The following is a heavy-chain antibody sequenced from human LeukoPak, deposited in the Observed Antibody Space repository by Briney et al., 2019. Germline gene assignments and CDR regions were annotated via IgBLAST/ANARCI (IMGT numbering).Heavy chain of an antibody. CDR1: GGSISSSNFY. V-gene: IGHV4-39*07. D-gene: IGHD5-24*01. J-gene: IGHJ4*02. CDR2: IYYSGST. CDR3: ARLGAPRWLQFGRKRSIDY. Sequence: SETLSLTCTVSGGSISSSNFYWGWIRQPPGKGLEWIGSIYYSGSTYHNPSLKSRVTISVDTSKNQFSLKLSSVTAADTAVYYCARLGAPRWLQFGRKRSIDYRGQGTLVTVSS.